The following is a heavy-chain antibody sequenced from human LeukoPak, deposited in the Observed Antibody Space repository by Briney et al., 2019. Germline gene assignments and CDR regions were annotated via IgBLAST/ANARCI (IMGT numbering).Heavy chain of an antibody. CDR2: INHSGST. J-gene: IGHJ4*02. V-gene: IGHV4-34*01. CDR3: ARDIRGSFDY. Sequence: SETLSLTCAVYGGSFSGYYWSWIRQPPGKGLEWIGEINHSGSTNYNPSLKSRVTISVDTSKNQFSLKLSSVTAADTAVYYCARDIRGSFDYWGQGTLVTVSS. CDR1: GGSFSGYY.